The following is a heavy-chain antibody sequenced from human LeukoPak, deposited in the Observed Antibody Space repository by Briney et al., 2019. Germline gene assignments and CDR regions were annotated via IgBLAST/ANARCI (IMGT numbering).Heavy chain of an antibody. V-gene: IGHV3-23*01. CDR1: GLTFNNYA. Sequence: GGSLRLSCAASGLTFNNYAMSWVRQAPGKGPEWVSAISGIGDYTYSADSVKGRFTISRDNSKNTLYLQMNSLKTEDTAVYYCTTDDYYGSGSLYWGQGTLVTVSS. D-gene: IGHD3-10*01. J-gene: IGHJ4*02. CDR2: ISGIGDYT. CDR3: TTDDYYGSGSLY.